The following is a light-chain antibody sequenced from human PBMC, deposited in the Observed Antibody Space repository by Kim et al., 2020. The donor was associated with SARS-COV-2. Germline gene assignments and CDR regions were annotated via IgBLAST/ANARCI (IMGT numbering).Light chain of an antibody. CDR2: EVT. CDR1: SSDVGAYNY. CDR3: SSDAGTNNWGL. Sequence: QSVLTQPPSASGPPGQSVTISCTGTSSDVGAYNYVSWYQQYPGKAPKLIIYEVTERPSGVPDRFSGSKSGNTASLTVSGLQPEDEADYYCSSDAGTNNWGLFGTGTKVTVL. J-gene: IGLJ1*01. V-gene: IGLV2-8*01.